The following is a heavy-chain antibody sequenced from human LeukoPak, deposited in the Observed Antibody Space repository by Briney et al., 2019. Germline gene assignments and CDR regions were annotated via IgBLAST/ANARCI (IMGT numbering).Heavy chain of an antibody. CDR2: ISSSSSTI. Sequence: SGGSLRLSCAASGFTFSSYSMNWVRQAPGKGLEWVSYISSSSSTIYYADSVKGRFTISRDNAKNSLYLQMNSLRAEDTAVYYCARVKDVVVPAAMISYYYYYYMDVWGKGTTVTISS. V-gene: IGHV3-48*01. J-gene: IGHJ6*03. D-gene: IGHD2-2*01. CDR3: ARVKDVVVPAAMISYYYYYYMDV. CDR1: GFTFSSYS.